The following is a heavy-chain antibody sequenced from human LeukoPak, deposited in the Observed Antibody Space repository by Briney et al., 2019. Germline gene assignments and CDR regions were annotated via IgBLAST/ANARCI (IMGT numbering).Heavy chain of an antibody. Sequence: GGSLRLSCAASGFTFSTYYMSWVRHAPGTGLEWVSLIYSGGNTYYADSVKGRFTISRDNSNNTVYLQMNSLRAEDTAVYYCARAPSNAHFDYWGQGTLVTVSS. J-gene: IGHJ4*02. CDR1: GFTFSTYY. D-gene: IGHD3-3*02. CDR2: IYSGGNT. CDR3: ARAPSNAHFDY. V-gene: IGHV3-66*01.